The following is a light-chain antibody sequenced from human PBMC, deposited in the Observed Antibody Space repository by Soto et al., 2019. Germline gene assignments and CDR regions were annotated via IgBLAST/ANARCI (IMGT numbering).Light chain of an antibody. CDR3: QQYGSSSWT. CDR2: GAS. Sequence: EIVLTQSPGTLSLSPGERATLSCRASQSVSSSYLAWYQQKPGQAPRLLIYGASSRATGIPDRFSGSGSGTDFTLTISILEPEDFAVYYCQQYGSSSWTFGHGTKVEIK. J-gene: IGKJ1*01. V-gene: IGKV3-20*01. CDR1: QSVSSSY.